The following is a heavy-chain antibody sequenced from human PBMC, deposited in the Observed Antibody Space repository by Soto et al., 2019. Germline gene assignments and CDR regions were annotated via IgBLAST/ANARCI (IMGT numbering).Heavy chain of an antibody. J-gene: IGHJ2*01. CDR1: GYTFTSYG. V-gene: IGHV1-18*01. CDR3: AREAACYGAAPWFFDL. Sequence: QVQLVQSGAEVKKPGASVKVSCKASGYTFTSYGISWVRQAPGQGLEWMGWISAYNGNTNYAQKLQGRVTMTTDTSTSTAYMELRSLRSGDTAVYYCAREAACYGAAPWFFDLWGRGTLVTVSS. CDR2: ISAYNGNT. D-gene: IGHD2-15*01.